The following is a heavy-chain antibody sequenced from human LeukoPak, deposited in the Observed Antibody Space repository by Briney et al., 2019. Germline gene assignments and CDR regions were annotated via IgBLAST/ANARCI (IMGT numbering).Heavy chain of an antibody. CDR1: GYTFTSYY. Sequence: ASVKVSCKASGYTFTSYYMHWVRQAPGQGLEWMGWINPNSGGTNYAQKFQGRVTMTRDTSISTAYMELSRLRSDDTAVYYCARVTRRGYSGYDCDYWGQGTLVTVSS. V-gene: IGHV1-2*02. CDR3: ARVTRRGYSGYDCDY. D-gene: IGHD5-12*01. J-gene: IGHJ4*02. CDR2: INPNSGGT.